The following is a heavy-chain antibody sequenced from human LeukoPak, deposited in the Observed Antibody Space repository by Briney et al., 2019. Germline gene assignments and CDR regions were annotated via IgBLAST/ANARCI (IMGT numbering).Heavy chain of an antibody. Sequence: ASVKVSCKASGYTFTSYYMHWVRQAPGQGLEWMGWINPNSGGTNYGQKFQGRVTMTRDTSISTAYMELSRLRSDDTAVYHCAREGVLMVYAPVLDYWGQGTLVTVSS. CDR2: INPNSGGT. V-gene: IGHV1-2*02. CDR1: GYTFTSYY. CDR3: AREGVLMVYAPVLDY. D-gene: IGHD2-8*01. J-gene: IGHJ4*02.